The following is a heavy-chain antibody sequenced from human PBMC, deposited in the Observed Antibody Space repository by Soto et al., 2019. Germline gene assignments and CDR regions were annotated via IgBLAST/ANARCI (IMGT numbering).Heavy chain of an antibody. V-gene: IGHV4-34*01. D-gene: IGHD2-15*01. CDR3: ARLSGYCSGASCYDPNPALNYYYGMDV. CDR1: GRTVSVYY. CDR2: INHSGST. Sequence: SETLSLTCPFYGRTVSVYYWSWVRQPPGKGLGWIGEINHSGSTNYNPSLKSRVTISVDTSKNQFSLTLSSVTAADTAVYYCARLSGYCSGASCYDPNPALNYYYGMDVWGQGTKVTVS. J-gene: IGHJ6*02.